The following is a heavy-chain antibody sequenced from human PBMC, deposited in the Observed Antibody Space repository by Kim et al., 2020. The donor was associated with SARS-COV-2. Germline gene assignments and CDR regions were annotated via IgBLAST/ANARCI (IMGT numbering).Heavy chain of an antibody. CDR3: VRHYYDSSAYQPLQH. Sequence: GGSLRLSCAASGFTFSRYWMSWVRQAPGKGLEWVTHISQDGSEKYYADSVKGRFSISRDNAKNSLYLQMNGLRAEDTAVYYCVRHYYDSSAYQPLQHWGQGTLVTVSS. CDR2: ISQDGSEK. V-gene: IGHV3-7*05. J-gene: IGHJ1*01. D-gene: IGHD3-22*01. CDR1: GFTFSRYW.